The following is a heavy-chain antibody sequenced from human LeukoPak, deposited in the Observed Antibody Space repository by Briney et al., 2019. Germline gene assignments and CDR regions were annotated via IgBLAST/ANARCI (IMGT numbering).Heavy chain of an antibody. Sequence: GGSLRLSCAASGFTFSSYEMNWVRQAPGKGLEGVSYISSSGTTIYYADSVKGRFTISRDNAKNSLYLQMNSLRAEDTAVYYCARVGVVVAATGNLWFDPWGQGTLVTVSS. CDR1: GFTFSSYE. D-gene: IGHD2-15*01. V-gene: IGHV3-48*03. J-gene: IGHJ5*02. CDR2: ISSSGTTI. CDR3: ARVGVVVAATGNLWFDP.